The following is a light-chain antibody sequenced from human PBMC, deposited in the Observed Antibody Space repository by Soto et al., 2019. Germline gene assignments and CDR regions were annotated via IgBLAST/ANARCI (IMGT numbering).Light chain of an antibody. V-gene: IGKV3-11*01. CDR1: QSIGTY. CDR3: QHRCNSPSTWT. CDR2: DAS. Sequence: EIVLTQSPATLSLSPGDRATLSCRASQSIGTYLAWYQQKPGQAPSLLIYDASNRATGIPARFSGSGSGTAFTLTISILEPEDFAVYFCQHRCNSPSTWTFGQGTKVEIK. J-gene: IGKJ1*01.